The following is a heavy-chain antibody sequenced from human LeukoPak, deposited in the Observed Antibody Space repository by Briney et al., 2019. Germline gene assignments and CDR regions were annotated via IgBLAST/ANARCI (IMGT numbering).Heavy chain of an antibody. J-gene: IGHJ4*02. CDR1: GFTFSDYY. CDR2: ISSSGSTI. D-gene: IGHD3-3*01. CDR3: AKADHDFWSGLDY. Sequence: GGSLRLSCAASGFTFSDYYMSWIRQAPGKGLEWVSYISSSGSTIYYADSVKGRFTISRDNAKNSLYLQMNSLRAEDMALYYCAKADHDFWSGLDYWGQGTLVTVSS. V-gene: IGHV3-11*01.